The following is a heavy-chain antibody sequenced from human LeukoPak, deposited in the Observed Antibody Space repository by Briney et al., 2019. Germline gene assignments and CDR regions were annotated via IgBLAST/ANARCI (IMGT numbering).Heavy chain of an antibody. Sequence: GGSPRLSCAASGFTFSSYPMSWVRQAPGKGLEWVSTISTDSTYTFYAHSVKGRFTISRDNSKDTLYLQMSSLRVEDTAVYFCAKGEGYCGGGTCYRYFDSWGQGTLVTVSS. CDR1: GFTFSSYP. CDR2: ISTDSTYT. J-gene: IGHJ4*02. CDR3: AKGEGYCGGGTCYRYFDS. D-gene: IGHD2-15*01. V-gene: IGHV3-23*01.